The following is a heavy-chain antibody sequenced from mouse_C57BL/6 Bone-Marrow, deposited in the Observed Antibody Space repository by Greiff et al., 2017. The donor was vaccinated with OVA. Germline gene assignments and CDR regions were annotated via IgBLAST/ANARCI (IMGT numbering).Heavy chain of an antibody. CDR2: ISDGGSYT. Sequence: EVQGVESGGGLVKPGGSLKLSCAASGFTFSSYAMSWVRQTPEKRLEWVATISDGGSYTYYPDNVKGRFTISRDNAKNNLYLQMSHLKSEDTAMYYCAMIPTLRYFDVWGTGTTVTVSS. CDR1: GFTFSSYA. CDR3: AMIPTLRYFDV. D-gene: IGHD6-1*01. V-gene: IGHV5-4*01. J-gene: IGHJ1*03.